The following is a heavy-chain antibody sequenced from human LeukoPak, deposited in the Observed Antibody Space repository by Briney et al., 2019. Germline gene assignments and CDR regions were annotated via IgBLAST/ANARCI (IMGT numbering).Heavy chain of an antibody. CDR1: GYTFTGYY. CDR3: AREFPVLGYYGSGSYIGY. CDR2: INPNSGGT. Sequence: GASVKVSCKASGYTFTGYYMHWVRQAPGQGLEWMGRINPNSGGTNYAQKFQGRVTMTRDTSISTACMELGRLRSDDTAVYYCAREFPVLGYYGSGSYIGYWGQGTLVTVSS. D-gene: IGHD3-10*01. V-gene: IGHV1-2*06. J-gene: IGHJ4*02.